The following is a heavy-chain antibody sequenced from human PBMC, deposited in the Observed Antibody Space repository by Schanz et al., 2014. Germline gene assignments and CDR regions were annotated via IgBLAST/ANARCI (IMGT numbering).Heavy chain of an antibody. Sequence: VQLVESGGGVVQPGRSLRLSCAAYGFTLSSYAMHWVRQAPGKGLEWLSYIDGKSTTVYYADSVKGRFTISRDNSKNTLYLQMNTLRAEDTAVYYCARDRGYCSGGSCLTFDYWGQGTLVTVSS. J-gene: IGHJ4*02. CDR1: GFTLSSYA. CDR2: IDGKSTTV. D-gene: IGHD2-15*01. CDR3: ARDRGYCSGGSCLTFDY. V-gene: IGHV3-48*01.